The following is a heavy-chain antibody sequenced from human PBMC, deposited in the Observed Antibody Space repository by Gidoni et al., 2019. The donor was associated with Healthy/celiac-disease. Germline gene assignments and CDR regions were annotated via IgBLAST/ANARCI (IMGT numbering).Heavy chain of an antibody. CDR3: ARDLGVVPADAFDI. CDR1: GFTFSSYS. CDR2: ISSSSSYI. D-gene: IGHD2-2*01. Sequence: EVQLVESGGGLVKPGGSLRLSCAASGFTFSSYSMNWVRQAPGKGLEWVSSISSSSSYIYYADSVKGRFTISRDNAKNSLYLQMNSLRAEDTAVYYCARDLGVVPADAFDIWGQGTMVTVSS. V-gene: IGHV3-21*01. J-gene: IGHJ3*02.